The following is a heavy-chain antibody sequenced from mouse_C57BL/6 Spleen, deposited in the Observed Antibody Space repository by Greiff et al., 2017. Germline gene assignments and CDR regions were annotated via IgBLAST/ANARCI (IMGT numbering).Heavy chain of an antibody. CDR2: ISDGGSST. CDR1: GFTFSSYA. Sequence: EVQRVESGGGLVKPGGSLKLSCAASGFTFSSYAMSWVRQTPEKRLEWVATISDGGSSTYYPDNVKGRFTIARDNAKNNLYLQMSHLTSEDTAIDYCARDLRTMVTSAMDYWGQGTSVTVSS. J-gene: IGHJ4*01. CDR3: ARDLRTMVTSAMDY. V-gene: IGHV5-4*01. D-gene: IGHD2-13*01.